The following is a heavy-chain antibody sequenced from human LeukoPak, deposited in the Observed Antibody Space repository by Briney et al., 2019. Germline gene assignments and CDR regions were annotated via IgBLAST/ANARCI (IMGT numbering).Heavy chain of an antibody. CDR2: IIPIFGTA. V-gene: IGHV1-69*05. Sequence: SVKVSCKASGGTFSSYAISWVRQAPGQGLEWMGGIIPIFGTANYAQKFQGRVTVTTDESTSTAYMELSSLRSEDTAVYYRARAATQYCSSTSCYLNYWGQGTLVTVSS. CDR3: ARAATQYCSSTSCYLNY. CDR1: GGTFSSYA. J-gene: IGHJ4*02. D-gene: IGHD2-2*01.